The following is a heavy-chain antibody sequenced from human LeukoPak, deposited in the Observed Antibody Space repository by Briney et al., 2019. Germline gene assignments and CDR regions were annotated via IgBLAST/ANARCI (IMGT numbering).Heavy chain of an antibody. V-gene: IGHV3-33*06. Sequence: GRSLRLSCVASGFTFSSYGMHWVRQAPGKGLEWVAVIWYDGTNKYYADSVKGRFTISRDNSKNTLYLQMNSLRAEDTAVYYCAKDARTFCSTTTCYAFDIWGQGTMVTVSS. D-gene: IGHD2-2*01. CDR2: IWYDGTNK. J-gene: IGHJ3*02. CDR1: GFTFSSYG. CDR3: AKDARTFCSTTTCYAFDI.